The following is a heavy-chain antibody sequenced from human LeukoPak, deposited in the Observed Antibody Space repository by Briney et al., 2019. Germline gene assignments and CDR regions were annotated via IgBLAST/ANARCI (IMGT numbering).Heavy chain of an antibody. CDR1: GFTFDDYA. D-gene: IGHD5/OR15-5a*01. J-gene: IGHJ4*02. V-gene: IGHV3-9*01. CDR2: ISWNSGSI. CDR3: AKDRESTPSNYFDY. Sequence: GGSLRLSCAASGFTFDDYAMHWVRQAPGKGLEWVSGISWNSGSIGYADSVKGRFTISRDNAKNSLYLQMNSLRAEDTALYYCAKDRESTPSNYFDYWGQGNLVTVSS.